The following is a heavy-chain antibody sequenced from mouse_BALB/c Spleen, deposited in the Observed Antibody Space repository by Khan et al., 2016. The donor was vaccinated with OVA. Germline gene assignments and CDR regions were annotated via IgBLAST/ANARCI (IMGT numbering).Heavy chain of an antibody. CDR2: ISYSGST. D-gene: IGHD1-1*01. V-gene: IGHV3-2*02. Sequence: EVQLQESGPGLVKPSQSLSLTCTVTGYSITSDYAWNWIRQFSGNTLEWLAYISYSGSTSYHPSLNSRISIPRDTSQNQFFLQLNSLTPEDTATYYCARRYDYGHWDFDVWGAGTTVTVSS. CDR3: ARRYDYGHWDFDV. CDR1: GYSITSDYA. J-gene: IGHJ1*01.